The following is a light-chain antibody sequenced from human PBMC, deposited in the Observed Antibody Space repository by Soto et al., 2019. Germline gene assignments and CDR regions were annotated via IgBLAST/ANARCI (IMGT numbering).Light chain of an antibody. J-gene: IGKJ1*01. CDR2: DAS. CDR3: QQRSSWPRT. Sequence: EIVLTQSPATLSLSPGERATLSCRASQSVSSYLAWYQQKCGQAPRLLIYDASNRATGIPARFSGSGSGTDFTLTISSLEPEDFAVYYCQQRSSWPRTFGQGTKVEIK. V-gene: IGKV3-11*01. CDR1: QSVSSY.